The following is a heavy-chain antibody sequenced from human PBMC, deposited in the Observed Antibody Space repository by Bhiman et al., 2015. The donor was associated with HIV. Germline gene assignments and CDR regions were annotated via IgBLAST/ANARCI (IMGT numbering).Heavy chain of an antibody. J-gene: IGHJ4*02. Sequence: QVQLVESGGGVVQPGRSLRLSCSASGFTFSSYGMHWVRQAPGKGLEWVAVMSYDGSNKYYADSVKGRFTISRDNAKKSMFLQMNSLRAEDTAVYYCARGYTYGHGRHGFDYWGQGIVVTVSS. CDR3: ARGYTYGHGRHGFDY. CDR2: MSYDGSNK. V-gene: IGHV3-30*03. CDR1: GFTFSSYG. D-gene: IGHD5-18*01.